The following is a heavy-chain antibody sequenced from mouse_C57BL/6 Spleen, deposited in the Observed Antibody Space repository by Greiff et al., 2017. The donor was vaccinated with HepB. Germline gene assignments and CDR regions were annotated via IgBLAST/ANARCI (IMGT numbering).Heavy chain of an antibody. Sequence: ESGPGLVKPSQSLSLTCSVTGYSITSGYYWNWIRQFPGNNLEWMGYISYDGSNNYNPSLKNRISITRDTSKNQFFLKFNSVTTEDTATYYCARGYSNYVSYFDYWGQGTTLTVSS. D-gene: IGHD2-5*01. CDR3: ARGYSNYVSYFDY. V-gene: IGHV3-6*01. CDR2: ISYDGSN. CDR1: GYSITSGYY. J-gene: IGHJ2*01.